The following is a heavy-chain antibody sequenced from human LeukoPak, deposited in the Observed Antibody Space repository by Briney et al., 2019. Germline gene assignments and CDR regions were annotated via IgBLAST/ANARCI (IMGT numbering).Heavy chain of an antibody. D-gene: IGHD3-3*01. CDR1: GGSISSSSYY. J-gene: IGHJ3*02. Sequence: SETLSLTCTVSGGSISSSSYYWGWIRQPPGKGLEWIGSIYYSGSTYYNPSLKSRVTISVDTSKNQFSLKLSSVTAADTAVYYCARPIRYDFWSGYRPRDAFDIWGQGTMVTVSS. CDR3: ARPIRYDFWSGYRPRDAFDI. CDR2: IYYSGST. V-gene: IGHV4-39*07.